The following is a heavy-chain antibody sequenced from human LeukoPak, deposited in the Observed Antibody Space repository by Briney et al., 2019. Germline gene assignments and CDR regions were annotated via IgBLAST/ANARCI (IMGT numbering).Heavy chain of an antibody. Sequence: SETLSLTCAVSGGSISSTGYCWAWIRQPPGKGLEWIGTIYYSGSTYHNTSLKSRITMSVDTSRNQFSLKLSSVDAADTAVYYCAKAGVRYFDSSGLYAFDFWGQGTTVTVSS. J-gene: IGHJ3*01. D-gene: IGHD3-22*01. V-gene: IGHV4-39*01. CDR2: IYYSGST. CDR1: GGSISSTGYC. CDR3: AKAGVRYFDSSGLYAFDF.